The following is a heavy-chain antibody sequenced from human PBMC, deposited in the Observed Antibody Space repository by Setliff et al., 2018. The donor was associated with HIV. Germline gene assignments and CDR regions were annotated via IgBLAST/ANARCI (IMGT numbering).Heavy chain of an antibody. CDR3: ARLSGGMVPNY. CDR1: GGSFNGYY. D-gene: IGHD3-10*01. J-gene: IGHJ4*02. V-gene: IGHV4-34*01. CDR2: VNHSGST. Sequence: PSETLSLTCAVYGGSFNGYYWSWIRQPPGKGLEWIGEVNHSGSTNYNPSLKRRVTISVDTSKNQFSLKLSSVTAADTAVYYCARLSGGMVPNYWGQGTLVTVSS.